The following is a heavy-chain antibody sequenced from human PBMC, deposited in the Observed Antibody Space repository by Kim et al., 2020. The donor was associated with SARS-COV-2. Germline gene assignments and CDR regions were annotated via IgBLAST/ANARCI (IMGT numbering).Heavy chain of an antibody. D-gene: IGHD1-26*01. Sequence: GGSLRLSCAASGFTFNTYGMHWVRQAPGKGLEWVAVISYDGSKKYYADSVKGRFTIPRANSKNTLYLQMNSLRIEDTAVYYCAKSFSGSYFGYDYWGQGTLVTVSS. CDR1: GFTFNTYG. V-gene: IGHV3-30*18. J-gene: IGHJ4*02. CDR2: ISYDGSKK. CDR3: AKSFSGSYFGYDY.